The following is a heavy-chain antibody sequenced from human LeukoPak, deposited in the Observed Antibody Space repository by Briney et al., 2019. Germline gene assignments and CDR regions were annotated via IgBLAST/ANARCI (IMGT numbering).Heavy chain of an antibody. Sequence: GGXLRLSCVASGFSFSTHGMHWVRQAPGKGLEWVAVIWHDGRSIYNEDSVKGRFTISRDTSENTVYLQMNSLRAEDTAVYYCAKGFSTLWVNYFDDWGQGTPVTVSS. CDR3: AKGFSTLWVNYFDD. CDR2: IWHDGRSI. D-gene: IGHD2-21*01. J-gene: IGHJ4*02. V-gene: IGHV3-33*06. CDR1: GFSFSTHG.